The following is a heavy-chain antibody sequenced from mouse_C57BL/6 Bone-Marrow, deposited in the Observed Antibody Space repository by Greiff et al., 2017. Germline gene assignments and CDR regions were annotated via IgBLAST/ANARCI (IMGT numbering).Heavy chain of an antibody. V-gene: IGHV2-2*02. Sequence: QVQLQQSGPGLVQPSQSLSITCTVSGFSLTSYGVHWVRQSPGKGLEWLGVIWSGGSTDYNAAFISRLSISKDNSKSQVFFKMNSLQANDKAIYYCARKGDYGSSYAWFAYWGQGTLVTVSA. D-gene: IGHD1-1*01. CDR2: IWSGGST. J-gene: IGHJ3*01. CDR1: GFSLTSYG. CDR3: ARKGDYGSSYAWFAY.